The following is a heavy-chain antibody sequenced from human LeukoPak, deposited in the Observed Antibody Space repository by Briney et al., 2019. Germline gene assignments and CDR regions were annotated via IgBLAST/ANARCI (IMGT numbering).Heavy chain of an antibody. V-gene: IGHV4-61*01. Sequence: PSETLSLTCTVSGGSVSSGSYYWSWIRQPPGKGLEWIGYIYYSGSTNYNPSLKSRVTISVDTSKNQFSLKLSSVTAADTAVYYCARGGYDILTGYKSHSIDYWGQGTLVTVSS. D-gene: IGHD3-9*01. J-gene: IGHJ4*02. CDR1: GGSVSSGSYY. CDR2: IYYSGST. CDR3: ARGGYDILTGYKSHSIDY.